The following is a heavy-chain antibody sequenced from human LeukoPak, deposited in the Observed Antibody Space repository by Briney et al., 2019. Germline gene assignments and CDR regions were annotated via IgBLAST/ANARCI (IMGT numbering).Heavy chain of an antibody. V-gene: IGHV5-51*01. J-gene: IGHJ3*02. CDR2: IYPGDSDT. CDR1: GYNFTNYW. CDR3: ARRGGYCSGGSCSERGAFDI. Sequence: GESLKISCKGSGYNFTNYWIGWVRQMPGKGLEWMGIIYPGDSDTTYSPSFQGQVTISADKSISTAYLQWSSLKASDTAMYYCARRGGYCSGGSCSERGAFDIWGQGTMVTVSS. D-gene: IGHD2-15*01.